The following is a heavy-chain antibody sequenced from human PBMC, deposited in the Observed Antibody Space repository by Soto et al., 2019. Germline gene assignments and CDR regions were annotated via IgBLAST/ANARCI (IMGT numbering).Heavy chain of an antibody. CDR1: GGSISSSSYS. J-gene: IGHJ4*02. CDR3: ARSIAARPPQFDY. D-gene: IGHD6-6*01. V-gene: IGHV4-39*01. CDR2: IYYSGST. Sequence: LETLFITCTVYGGSISSSSYSSGWIRKPPGKGLEWIGSIYYSGSTYYNPSLKSRVTISVDTSKNQFSLKLSSVTAADTAVYYCARSIAARPPQFDYWGQGTLVTVSS.